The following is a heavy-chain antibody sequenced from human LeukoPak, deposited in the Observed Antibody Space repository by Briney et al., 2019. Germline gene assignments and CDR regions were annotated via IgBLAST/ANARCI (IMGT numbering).Heavy chain of an antibody. CDR2: ISAYNGNT. V-gene: IGHV1-18*01. D-gene: IGHD4-17*01. CDR1: GYTFTSYG. J-gene: IGHJ6*02. Sequence: ASVKVSCKASGYTFTSYGISWVRQAPGQGLEWMGWISAYNGNTNYAQKLQGRVTMTTDTSTSTAYMELRSLRSDDTAVYYCARDATYGDYPGYYYGMDVWGQGITVTVSS. CDR3: ARDATYGDYPGYYYGMDV.